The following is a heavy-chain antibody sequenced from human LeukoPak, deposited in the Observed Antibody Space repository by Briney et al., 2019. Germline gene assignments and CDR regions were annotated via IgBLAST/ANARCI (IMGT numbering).Heavy chain of an antibody. CDR3: ANSSGWGFDP. Sequence: SETLSLTCTVSGASINSGNWWSWIRRSPGAGLEWIGEVYHSGSTKYNPSLKSRVSMSVDKSKNQFSLRLTSVTAADTAVYFCANSSGWGFDPWGQGAPVTVSS. J-gene: IGHJ5*02. CDR2: VYHSGST. D-gene: IGHD3-22*01. V-gene: IGHV4-4*02. CDR1: GASINSGNW.